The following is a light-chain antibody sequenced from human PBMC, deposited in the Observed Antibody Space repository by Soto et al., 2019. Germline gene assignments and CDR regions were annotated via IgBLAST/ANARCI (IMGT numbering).Light chain of an antibody. CDR1: QDISSY. CDR2: AAS. J-gene: IGKJ4*01. CDR3: QQLNSYLALT. Sequence: IQLTQSPSSLSASVGDRVTITCRASQDISSYLAWYQQKPGKAPKLLIYAASTLQSGVPSRFSGSGSGTDFTLTISSLQSEDFATYYCQQLNSYLALTFGGGNKGDIK. V-gene: IGKV1-9*01.